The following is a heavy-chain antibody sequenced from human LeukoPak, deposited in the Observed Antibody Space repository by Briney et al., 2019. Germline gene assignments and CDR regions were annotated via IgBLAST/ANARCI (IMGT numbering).Heavy chain of an antibody. D-gene: IGHD3-10*01. V-gene: IGHV3-23*01. Sequence: GSLRLSCAASGFTFSSYAMSWVRQAPGKGLEWVSAISGSGGSTYYADSVKGRFTISRDNSKNTLYLQMNSLRAEDTAVYYCAKDPITMVRGVIEYYFDYWGQGTLVTVSS. CDR2: ISGSGGST. CDR1: GFTFSSYA. CDR3: AKDPITMVRGVIEYYFDY. J-gene: IGHJ4*02.